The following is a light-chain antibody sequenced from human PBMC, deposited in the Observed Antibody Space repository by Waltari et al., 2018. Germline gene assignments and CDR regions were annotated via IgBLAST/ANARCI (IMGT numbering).Light chain of an antibody. CDR3: QQYQTYWT. CDR1: QSIDTG. Sequence: DIQMTQSPSTLSASVGDRVTITCRASQSIDTGLAWYQQNPGKAPKLLIYKASSLQSGVPSRFSGSGSGTEFTLTLSSLQPDDLATYFCQQYQTYWTFGQGTKVEIK. J-gene: IGKJ1*01. V-gene: IGKV1-5*03. CDR2: KAS.